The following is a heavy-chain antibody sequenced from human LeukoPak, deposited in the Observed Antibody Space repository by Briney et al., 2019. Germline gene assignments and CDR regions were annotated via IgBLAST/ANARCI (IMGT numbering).Heavy chain of an antibody. Sequence: GRSLRLSCAASGFTFSSYGMHWVRQAPGKGLERVAVISYDGSNKYYADSAQGRFTITRDNSQNTLYLQMNSLRAEATAVYYCAKDFDIVATDLAAFDIWGRGTMVTVSS. CDR1: GFTFSSYG. V-gene: IGHV3-30*18. CDR3: AKDFDIVATDLAAFDI. CDR2: ISYDGSNK. D-gene: IGHD5-12*01. J-gene: IGHJ3*02.